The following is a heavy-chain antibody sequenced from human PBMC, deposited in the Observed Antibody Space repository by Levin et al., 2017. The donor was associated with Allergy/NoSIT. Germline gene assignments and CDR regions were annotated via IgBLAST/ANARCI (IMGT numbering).Heavy chain of an antibody. CDR2: ISSSGSII. CDR3: ARVWSGYYEDY. J-gene: IGHJ4*02. CDR1: GFSFSDYY. V-gene: IGHV3-11*01. D-gene: IGHD3-3*01. Sequence: GGSLRLSCAASGFSFSDYYLSWIRQAPGKGLEWVSYISSSGSIIYYADSVKGRFTISRENAKNSLYLQMNSLRSEDTAVYYCARVWSGYYEDYWGQGTLVTVSA.